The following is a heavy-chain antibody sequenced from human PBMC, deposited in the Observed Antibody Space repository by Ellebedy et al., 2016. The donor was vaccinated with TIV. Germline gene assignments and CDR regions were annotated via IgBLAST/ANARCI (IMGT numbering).Heavy chain of an antibody. J-gene: IGHJ6*02. CDR2: TYYRSKWNN. D-gene: IGHD3-10*01. V-gene: IGHV6-1*01. Sequence: SETLSLTCVISGDIVSTDIGWNWIRQSPSRGLEWLGRTYYRSKWNNDYAVSLKSRITINPDTSKNLFSLQLNSVTPEDTAVYYCARGWFGSGMGVWGQGTTVTVSS. CDR1: GDIVSTDIG. CDR3: ARGWFGSGMGV.